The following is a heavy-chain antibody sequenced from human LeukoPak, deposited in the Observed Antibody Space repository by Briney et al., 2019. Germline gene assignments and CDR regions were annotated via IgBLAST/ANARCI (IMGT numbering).Heavy chain of an antibody. D-gene: IGHD3-10*01. CDR3: ARGYYGPGH. CDR2: ISGSSSYI. Sequence: PGGSLRLSCAASGFTFSTHTMNWVRQAPGKGLEWVSSISGSSSYIYYADSVQGRFTISRDNAKNSLYLQMNSLRAEDTAVYYCARGYYGPGHWGQGTLVTVSS. J-gene: IGHJ4*02. CDR1: GFTFSTHT. V-gene: IGHV3-21*01.